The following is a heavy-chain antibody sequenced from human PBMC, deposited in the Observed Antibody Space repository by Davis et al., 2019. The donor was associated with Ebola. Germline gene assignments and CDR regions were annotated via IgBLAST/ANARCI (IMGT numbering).Heavy chain of an antibody. CDR2: INTNTGNP. CDR1: GYTFINYG. CDR3: ARAGAMGV. D-gene: IGHD3-16*01. Sequence: ASVKVSCKTSGYTFINYGVTWVRQAPGHGLEWMGWINTNTGNPTYAQGFTGRFVFSLDTSVSTAYLQISSLKAEDTAVYYCARAGAMGVWGQGTMVTVSS. J-gene: IGHJ3*01. V-gene: IGHV7-4-1*02.